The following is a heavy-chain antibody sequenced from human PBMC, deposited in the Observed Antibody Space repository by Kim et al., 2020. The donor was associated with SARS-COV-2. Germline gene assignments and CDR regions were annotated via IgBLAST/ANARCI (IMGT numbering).Heavy chain of an antibody. D-gene: IGHD2-21*01. V-gene: IGHV3-30*18. CDR2: SDDGSRK. Sequence: SDDGSRKYYADSVKGRFTISRDNIKNTLYLQMNSLRVEDTAVYYCAKGLSDWGQGTLVTVSS. J-gene: IGHJ4*02. CDR3: AKGLSD.